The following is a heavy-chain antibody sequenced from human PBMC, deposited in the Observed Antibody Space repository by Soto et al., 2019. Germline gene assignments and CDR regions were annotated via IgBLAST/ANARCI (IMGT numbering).Heavy chain of an antibody. J-gene: IGHJ6*03. CDR1: GFTVSSNY. D-gene: IGHD3-10*01. Sequence: EVQLVESGGGLVQPGGSLRLSCAASGFTVSSNYMSWVRQAPGKGLEWVSVIYSGGSTYYADSVKGRFTISRHNSKNTLYLRMNSLRAEDTAVYYCAREIHTYYYGSGRRNYYYMDVWGKGTTVTVSS. V-gene: IGHV3-53*04. CDR2: IYSGGST. CDR3: AREIHTYYYGSGRRNYYYMDV.